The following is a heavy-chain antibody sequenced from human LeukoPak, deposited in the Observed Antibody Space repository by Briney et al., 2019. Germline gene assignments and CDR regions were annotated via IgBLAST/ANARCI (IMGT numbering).Heavy chain of an antibody. CDR1: GGSTSSSSYY. CDR3: ARRYYDKGGDYFDY. V-gene: IGHV4-39*01. CDR2: IYYSGST. Sequence: SETLSLTCTVSGGSTSSSSYYWGWIRQPRGKGLEWIGSIYYSGSTYYNPSLKSRVTISVDTSKNQFSLKLSSVTAADTAVYYCARRYYDKGGDYFDYWGQGTLVTVSS. D-gene: IGHD3-22*01. J-gene: IGHJ4*02.